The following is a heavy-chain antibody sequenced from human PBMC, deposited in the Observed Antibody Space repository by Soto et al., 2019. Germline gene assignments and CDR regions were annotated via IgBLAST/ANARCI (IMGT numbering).Heavy chain of an antibody. Sequence: QVQLVESGGGVVQPGRSLRLSCAASGFTFSSYGMHWVRQAPGKGLEWVAVIWYDGSNKYYADSVKGRFTISRDNSMNTLYLQMNSLRAEDTAVYYCARDLHLLSSDYYGMDVWGQGTTVTVSS. V-gene: IGHV3-33*01. CDR3: ARDLHLLSSDYYGMDV. D-gene: IGHD2-2*01. CDR1: GFTFSSYG. CDR2: IWYDGSNK. J-gene: IGHJ6*02.